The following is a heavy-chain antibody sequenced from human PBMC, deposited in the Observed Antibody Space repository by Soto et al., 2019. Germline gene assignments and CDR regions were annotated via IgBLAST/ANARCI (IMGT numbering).Heavy chain of an antibody. D-gene: IGHD6-6*01. J-gene: IGHJ4*02. V-gene: IGHV3-53*01. CDR2: IYSGGST. Sequence: EVQLVESGGGLIHPGGSLRLSCAASGFTVSSKYMSWVRQAPGKGLEWVSVIYSGGSTYYADSVKGRFTISRDNSKNTLYLEMNSLRDEDTAVYYCATIAARPDWGQGTLVTVSS. CDR3: ATIAARPD. CDR1: GFTVSSKY.